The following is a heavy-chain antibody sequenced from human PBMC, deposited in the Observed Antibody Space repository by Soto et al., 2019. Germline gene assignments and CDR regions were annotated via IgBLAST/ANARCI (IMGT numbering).Heavy chain of an antibody. V-gene: IGHV4-4*02. CDR1: GGSISSSNW. J-gene: IGHJ5*02. Sequence: SETLSLTCAVSGGSISSSNWWSLVRQPPGKGLEWIGEIYHSGSTNYNPSLKSRVTISVDKSKNQFSLKLSSVTAADTAVYYCGRAPQWLVRREGWFDTWGQGTLVTVSS. D-gene: IGHD6-19*01. CDR2: IYHSGST. CDR3: GRAPQWLVRREGWFDT.